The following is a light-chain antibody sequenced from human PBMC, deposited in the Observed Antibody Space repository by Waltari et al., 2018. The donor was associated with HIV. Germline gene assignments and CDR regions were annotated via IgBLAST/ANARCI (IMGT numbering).Light chain of an antibody. Sequence: QSALPQPASVSGSPGQSITISCTGTSSDVGGYKSVSWYQQHPGKAPKFMIYDVRNRPSGVSNRFSGSKSGNTASLTISGLQAEDEADYYCTSYTSSSGYVFGTGTKVTVL. CDR2: DVR. CDR1: SSDVGGYKS. CDR3: TSYTSSSGYV. J-gene: IGLJ1*01. V-gene: IGLV2-14*01.